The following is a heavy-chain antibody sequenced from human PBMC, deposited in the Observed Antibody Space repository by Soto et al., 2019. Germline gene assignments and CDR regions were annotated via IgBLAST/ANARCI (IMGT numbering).Heavy chain of an antibody. J-gene: IGHJ6*02. CDR1: GYTFTSYG. V-gene: IGHV1-18*01. CDR2: ISAYNGNT. D-gene: IGHD2-2*01. Sequence: QVQLVQSGAEVKKPGASVKVSCKASGYTFTSYGISWVRQAPGQGLEWMGWISAYNGNTNYAQKLQGRVTMTTDTSTSTAYMELRSLRSDDTAVYYCARELGDCSSTSCYPTGMDVWGQGTTVTVSS. CDR3: ARELGDCSSTSCYPTGMDV.